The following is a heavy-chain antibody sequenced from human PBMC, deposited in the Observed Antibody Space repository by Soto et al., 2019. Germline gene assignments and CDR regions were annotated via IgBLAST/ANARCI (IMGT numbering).Heavy chain of an antibody. V-gene: IGHV1-3*01. CDR1: GYTFTSYA. CDR3: ARPLSGWYNQDDAFDI. D-gene: IGHD6-19*01. CDR2: INAGNGNT. J-gene: IGHJ3*02. Sequence: ASVKVSCKASGYTFTSYAMHWVRQAPGQRLEWMGWINAGNGNTKYSQKFQGRVTMTRDTSTSTAYMELRSLRSDDTAVYYCARPLSGWYNQDDAFDIWGQGTMVTVSS.